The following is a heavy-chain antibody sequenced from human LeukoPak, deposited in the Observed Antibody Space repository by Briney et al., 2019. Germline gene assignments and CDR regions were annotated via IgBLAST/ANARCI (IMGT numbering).Heavy chain of an antibody. CDR1: GGSFSGYY. D-gene: IGHD3-10*01. V-gene: IGHV4-34*01. CDR2: INHSGST. J-gene: IGHJ6*03. CDR3: ARHSALLWFGVYYMDV. Sequence: SETLSLTCAVYGGSFSGYYWSWIRQPPGKGLEWIGEINHSGSTNYNPSLKSRVTISVDTSKNQFSLKLSSVTAADTAVYYCARHSALLWFGVYYMDVWGKGTTVTISS.